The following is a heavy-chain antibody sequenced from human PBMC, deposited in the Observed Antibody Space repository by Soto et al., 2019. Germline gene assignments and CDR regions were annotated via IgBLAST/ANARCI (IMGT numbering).Heavy chain of an antibody. Sequence: QVQLQESGPGLVKPSDTLSLTCAVSGYSISSSNWWGWIRQPPGKELEWIGYIYYSGTTYYNPSLKSRVTMTVDMSKNQFSLKLTSVTAVDTAVYYCARREIQGPIDYWGQGTLVTVSS. CDR2: IYYSGTT. D-gene: IGHD1-26*01. V-gene: IGHV4-28*01. CDR3: ARREIQGPIDY. J-gene: IGHJ4*02. CDR1: GYSISSSNW.